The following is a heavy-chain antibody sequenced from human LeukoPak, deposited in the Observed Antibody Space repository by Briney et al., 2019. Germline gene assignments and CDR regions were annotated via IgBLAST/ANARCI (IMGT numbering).Heavy chain of an antibody. Sequence: PGGSLRLSCAASGFTFDAYAMYCVRQAPGKGLECVSLISGDGGSTYYADSVKGRFTISRDNSKNSLYLQMNSLRTEDTALYYCAKEQSASGSVDYWGQGTLVTVSS. D-gene: IGHD1-26*01. CDR1: GFTFDAYA. CDR3: AKEQSASGSVDY. CDR2: ISGDGGST. J-gene: IGHJ4*02. V-gene: IGHV3-43*02.